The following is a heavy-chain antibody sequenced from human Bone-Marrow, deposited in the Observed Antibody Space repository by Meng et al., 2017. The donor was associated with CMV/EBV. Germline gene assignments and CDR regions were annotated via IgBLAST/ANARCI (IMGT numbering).Heavy chain of an antibody. CDR1: GFTFSSYS. CDR2: ISSSSSTI. V-gene: IGHV3-48*04. D-gene: IGHD3-3*01. CDR3: ARDRDFWRADGMDV. J-gene: IGHJ6*02. Sequence: GESLKISCAASGFTFSSYSMNWVRQAPGKGLEWVSYISSSSSTIYYADSVKGRFTISRDNAKNSLYLQMNSLRAEDTAVYYCARDRDFWRADGMDVWGQGTTVTVSS.